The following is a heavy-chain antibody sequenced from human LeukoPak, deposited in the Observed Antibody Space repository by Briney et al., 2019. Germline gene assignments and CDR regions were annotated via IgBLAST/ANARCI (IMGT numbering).Heavy chain of an antibody. V-gene: IGHV3-74*01. D-gene: IGHD3-16*01. CDR2: INTDTRGT. CDR1: GFTFSDYW. Sequence: GGSLRLSCAASGFTFSDYWMHWVRQAPGKGLVWVSIINTDTRGTYYADSVKGRFTISRDNANNTLYLQMNSLRDEDTAVYYCARAGAYRFDYWGQGTLVTVSS. CDR3: ARAGAYRFDY. J-gene: IGHJ4*02.